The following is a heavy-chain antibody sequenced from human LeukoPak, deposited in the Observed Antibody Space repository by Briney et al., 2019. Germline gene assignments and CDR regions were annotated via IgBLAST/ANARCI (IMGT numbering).Heavy chain of an antibody. CDR2: ISWNSGSI. V-gene: IGHV3-9*01. CDR3: AKDTAMAPYYYYGMDV. D-gene: IGHD5-18*01. CDR1: GFTFDDYA. Sequence: GGSLRLSCAASGFTFDDYAMHWVRQAPGKGLEWVSGISWNSGSIGYADSVKGRFTTSRDNAKNSLHLQMNSLRAEDTALYYCAKDTAMAPYYYYGMDVWGQGTTVTVSS. J-gene: IGHJ6*02.